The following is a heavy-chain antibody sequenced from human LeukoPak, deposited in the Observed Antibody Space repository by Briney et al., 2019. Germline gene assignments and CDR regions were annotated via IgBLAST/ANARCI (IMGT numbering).Heavy chain of an antibody. CDR2: ISASGGST. D-gene: IGHD2-15*01. Sequence: GGSLRLSCATSEFTFSSYAISWVRQAPGKGLEWVSAISASGGSTYYADSGKGRFTISRDNSKNTLYLQMDSLRAEDTAVYYCAKTKLGYCSGGSCYSRHYRLDYWGQGTLVTVSS. V-gene: IGHV3-23*01. CDR3: AKTKLGYCSGGSCYSRHYRLDY. CDR1: EFTFSSYA. J-gene: IGHJ4*02.